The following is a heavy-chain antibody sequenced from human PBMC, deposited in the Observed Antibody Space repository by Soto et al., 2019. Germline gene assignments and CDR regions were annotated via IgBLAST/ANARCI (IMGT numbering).Heavy chain of an antibody. J-gene: IGHJ6*02. D-gene: IGHD3-22*01. CDR3: AIDLSKIVVVISYYYYYGMDV. Sequence: QVPLVQSGAEVKKPGASVKVSCKASGYTFTSYGISWVRQAPGQGLEWMGWISAYNGNTNYAQKLQGRVTMTTDTYTSTAYMELRSLRSDDTAVYYCAIDLSKIVVVISYYYYYGMDVWGQGTTVTVSS. V-gene: IGHV1-18*01. CDR2: ISAYNGNT. CDR1: GYTFTSYG.